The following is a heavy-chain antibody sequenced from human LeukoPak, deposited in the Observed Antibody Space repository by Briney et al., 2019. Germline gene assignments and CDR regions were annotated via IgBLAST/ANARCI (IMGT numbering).Heavy chain of an antibody. V-gene: IGHV3-21*01. CDR2: SSSSGSHI. Sequence: GGSLRLSCAASGFTFHNYSMNWVRQAPGKGLEWVSSSSSSGSHIYYADSVKGRFTISRDNAKNSLFLQMSSLRGEDTAVYHCARDNVQAGSPKFWGQGTLVTVSS. D-gene: IGHD3-10*01. J-gene: IGHJ4*02. CDR1: GFTFHNYS. CDR3: ARDNVQAGSPKF.